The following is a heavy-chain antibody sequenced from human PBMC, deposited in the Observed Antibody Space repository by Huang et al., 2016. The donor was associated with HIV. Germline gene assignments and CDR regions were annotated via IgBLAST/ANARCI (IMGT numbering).Heavy chain of an antibody. J-gene: IGHJ3*02. CDR2: IMPLFDTT. Sequence: QVQLVQSGAEVKKPGSSVKVSCKASGGTLKNYAISWIRQAPGQGLEWVGGIMPLFDTTNYVPKFRGRVTITADESTSTASMELSSLTSDDTAVYYCASRYCSGTGCYALVAFDNWGQGTMVTVSS. CDR1: GGTLKNYA. V-gene: IGHV1-69*13. CDR3: ASRYCSGTGCYALVAFDN. D-gene: IGHD2-2*01.